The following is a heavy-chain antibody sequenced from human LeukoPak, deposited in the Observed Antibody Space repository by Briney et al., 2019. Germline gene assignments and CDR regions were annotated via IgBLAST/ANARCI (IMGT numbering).Heavy chain of an antibody. D-gene: IGHD6-13*01. J-gene: IGHJ4*02. CDR3: ARVWGSSWYDWRYYFDY. CDR1: GGSFSDYY. Sequence: PSETLSLTCAVYGGSFSDYYWSWIRQPPGKGLEWIGEINHSGSTNYNPSLKSRVTISVDTSKNQFSLKLSSVTAADTAVYYCARVWGSSWYDWRYYFDYWGQGTLVTVFS. V-gene: IGHV4-34*01. CDR2: INHSGST.